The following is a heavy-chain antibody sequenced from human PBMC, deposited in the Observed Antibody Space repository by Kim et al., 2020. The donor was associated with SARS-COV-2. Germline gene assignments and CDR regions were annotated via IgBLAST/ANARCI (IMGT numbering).Heavy chain of an antibody. CDR3: ARDGGYSYGSFDY. CDR1: GGSISSSSYY. D-gene: IGHD5-18*01. V-gene: IGHV4-39*07. Sequence: SETLSLTCTVSGGSISSSSYYWGWIRQPPGKGLEWIGSIYYSGSTYYNPSLKSRVTISVDTSKNQFSLKLSSVTAADTAVYYCARDGGYSYGSFDYWGQG. J-gene: IGHJ4*02. CDR2: IYYSGST.